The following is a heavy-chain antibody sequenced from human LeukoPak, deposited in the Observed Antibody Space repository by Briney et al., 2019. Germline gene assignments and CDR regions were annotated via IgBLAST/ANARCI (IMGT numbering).Heavy chain of an antibody. J-gene: IGHJ6*03. CDR2: TYYRSKWYN. V-gene: IGHV6-1*01. CDR1: GDSVSSNSAA. Sequence: SQTLSLTCAISGDSVSSNSAAWNWIRQSPSRGLEWPGRTYYRSKWYNDYAVSVKSRITINPDTSKNQFSLQLNSVTPEDTAVYYCARAFVGYSYGYYYYYYMDVWGKGTTVTVSS. CDR3: ARAFVGYSYGYYYYYYMDV. D-gene: IGHD5-18*01.